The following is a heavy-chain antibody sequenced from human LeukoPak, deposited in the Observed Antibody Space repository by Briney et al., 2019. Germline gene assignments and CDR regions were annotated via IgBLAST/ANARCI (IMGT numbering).Heavy chain of an antibody. CDR3: ARVGSGIAAAGWYEVWYYCDY. J-gene: IGHJ4*02. D-gene: IGHD6-13*01. CDR1: GFTFSSYS. CDR2: ISSSSSYI. V-gene: IGHV3-21*01. Sequence: AGGSLRLSCAASGFTFSSYSMNWVRQAPGKGLEWVSSISSSSSYIYYADSVKGRFTISRDNAKNSLYLQMNSLRAEDTAVYYCARVGSGIAAAGWYEVWYYCDYWGQGTLVTVSS.